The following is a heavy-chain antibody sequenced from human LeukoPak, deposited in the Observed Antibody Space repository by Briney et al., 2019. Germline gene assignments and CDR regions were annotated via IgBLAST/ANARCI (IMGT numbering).Heavy chain of an antibody. CDR2: ISSSSRYI. V-gene: IGHV3-21*01. CDR3: ARDLARRELYP. Sequence: GGSLRLSCAASGFTFSSYSMNWVRQAPGKGLEWVSSISSSSRYIYYADSVKGRFTISRDNAKNSLYLQMNSLRAEDTAVYYCARDLARRELYPWGQGTLVTVSS. CDR1: GFTFSSYS. D-gene: IGHD1-26*01. J-gene: IGHJ5*02.